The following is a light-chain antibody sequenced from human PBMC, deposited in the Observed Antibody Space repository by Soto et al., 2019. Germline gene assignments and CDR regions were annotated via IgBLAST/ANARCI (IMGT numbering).Light chain of an antibody. Sequence: QSALTQPASVSGSPGQSITISCTGTSSDVGGYNYVSWYQQHPGIAPKLLIYGVTNRPSGVSTRFSGSKSGNTASLTISGLQAEDEADDHCSSYTSATTLLYLFGTGTKLTVL. CDR3: SSYTSATTLLYL. CDR2: GVT. J-gene: IGLJ1*01. V-gene: IGLV2-14*01. CDR1: SSDVGGYNY.